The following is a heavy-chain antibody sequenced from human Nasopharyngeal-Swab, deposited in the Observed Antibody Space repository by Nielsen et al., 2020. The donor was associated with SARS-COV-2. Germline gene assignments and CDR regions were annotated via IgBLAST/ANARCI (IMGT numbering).Heavy chain of an antibody. CDR3: ARGHRSISMIVVVIATAHFYFDS. CDR1: GGSFSGYY. D-gene: IGHD3-22*01. CDR2: IHHSGTT. V-gene: IGHV4-34*01. Sequence: SETLSLTCAVYGGSFSGYYWSWIRQPPGKGLEWIWEIHHSGTTSYTPSLKSRVTISSDTSKNQFSLKLSSVTAADTAVYYCARGHRSISMIVVVIATAHFYFDSWGRGTLVTVTS. J-gene: IGHJ4*02.